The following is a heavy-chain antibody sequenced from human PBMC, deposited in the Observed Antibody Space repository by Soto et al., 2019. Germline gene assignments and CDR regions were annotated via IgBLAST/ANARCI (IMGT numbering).Heavy chain of an antibody. CDR1: GGSISSSSYY. CDR2: IYYSGST. CDR3: ARQHYYDSSGYYYWFDP. V-gene: IGHV4-39*01. D-gene: IGHD3-22*01. Sequence: QLLESGPGLVKPSETLSLTCTVSGGSISSSSYYWGWIRQPPGKGLEWIGSIYYSGSTYYNPSLKSRVTISVDTSKNQFSLKLSSVTAADPAVYYCARQHYYDSSGYYYWFDPWGQGTLVTVSS. J-gene: IGHJ5*02.